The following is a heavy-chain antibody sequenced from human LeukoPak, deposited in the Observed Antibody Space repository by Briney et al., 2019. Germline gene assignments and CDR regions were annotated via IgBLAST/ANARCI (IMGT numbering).Heavy chain of an antibody. CDR1: GYTFTSYY. Sequence: ASVKVSCKASGYTFTSYYMHWVRQAPGQGLEWMGITNPSGGSTSYAQKFQGRVTMTRDTSTSTVYMELSSLRSEDTAVYYCARAGVDPGFDYWGQGTLVTVSS. D-gene: IGHD3-10*01. CDR2: TNPSGGST. V-gene: IGHV1-46*01. J-gene: IGHJ4*02. CDR3: ARAGVDPGFDY.